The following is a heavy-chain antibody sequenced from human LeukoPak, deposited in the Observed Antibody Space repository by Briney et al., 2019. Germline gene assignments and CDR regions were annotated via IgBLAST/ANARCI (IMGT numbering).Heavy chain of an antibody. V-gene: IGHV3-30*03. CDR2: ISYDGSNK. D-gene: IGHD6-13*01. CDR3: ARSRAAGHYAFDI. CDR1: GFTFSSYG. Sequence: GGSLRLSCAASGFTFSSYGMHWVRQAPGKGLEWVAVISYDGSNKYYADSVKGRFTISRDNSKNTLYLQMNSLRAEDTAVYYCARSRAAGHYAFDIWGQGTMVTVSS. J-gene: IGHJ3*02.